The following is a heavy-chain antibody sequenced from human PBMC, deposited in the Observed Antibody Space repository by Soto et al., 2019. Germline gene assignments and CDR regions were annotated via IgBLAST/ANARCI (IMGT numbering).Heavy chain of an antibody. CDR2: ISAYNGNT. Sequence: QVQLVQSGAEVKKPGASVKVSCKASGYTFTSYGISWVRQAPGQGLEWMGWISAYNGNTNYAQKLQGRVTMTTDTSTSTAYMELRSLRSDDTAVYYCVRARRRGIGQQLVLGASDYWGQGTLVTVSS. CDR3: VRARRRGIGQQLVLGASDY. CDR1: GYTFTSYG. D-gene: IGHD6-13*01. J-gene: IGHJ4*02. V-gene: IGHV1-18*01.